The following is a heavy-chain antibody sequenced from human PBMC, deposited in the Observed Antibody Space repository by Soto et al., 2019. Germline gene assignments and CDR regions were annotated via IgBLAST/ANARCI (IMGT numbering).Heavy chain of an antibody. D-gene: IGHD2-2*01. CDR3: TTAYASIYGMDV. CDR2: IKSKTDGGPT. Sequence: PGGSLRLSCAAAGFTFSNAWMNCVRQAPGKGLEWVGRIKSKTDGGPTDYAEPVKGRFTISRDDSNNPLYLQMTSLKTEHTAVYYCTTAYASIYGMDVWGQGTTVTVSS. J-gene: IGHJ6*02. V-gene: IGHV3-15*07. CDR1: GFTFSNAW.